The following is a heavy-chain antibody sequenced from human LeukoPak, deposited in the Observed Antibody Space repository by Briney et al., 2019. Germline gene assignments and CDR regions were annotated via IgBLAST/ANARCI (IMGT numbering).Heavy chain of an antibody. CDR3: AKETRAYIAEADY. D-gene: IGHD6-19*01. Sequence: SLRLSXAASGFTFSSYAMSWVRQAPGKGLEWISAISDSASSTYYADSVKGRFTISRDNSKNTLYLQMNSLRADDTAVYYCAKETRAYIAEADYWGQGALVTVSS. V-gene: IGHV3-23*01. CDR1: GFTFSSYA. CDR2: ISDSASST. J-gene: IGHJ4*02.